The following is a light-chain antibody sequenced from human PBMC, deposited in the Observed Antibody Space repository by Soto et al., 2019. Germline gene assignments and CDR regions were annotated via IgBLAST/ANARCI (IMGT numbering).Light chain of an antibody. CDR3: QQRSNWPPVIT. CDR2: DAS. J-gene: IGKJ5*01. Sequence: DILLTQSPATLSLSPGERATLSCRASQSFSGYLAWYQQKPGQAPRLLIYDASKRATGIPARFSGRGSGTDFTLTISSREPEDFAVYYCQQRSNWPPVITFGQGTRLEMK. V-gene: IGKV3-11*01. CDR1: QSFSGY.